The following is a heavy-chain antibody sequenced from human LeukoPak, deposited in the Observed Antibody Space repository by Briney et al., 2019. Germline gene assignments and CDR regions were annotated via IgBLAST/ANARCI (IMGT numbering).Heavy chain of an antibody. CDR1: GFTFSSSA. CDR3: AKSGYNRFDY. CDR2: ISGSGSGGST. V-gene: IGHV3-23*01. D-gene: IGHD5-24*01. Sequence: GGSLRLSCAASGFTFSSSAMSWVRQAPGKGLEWVSSISGSGSGGSTYYADSVKGRFTISRDNSKNTLYLQMNSLRAEETAVYYCAKSGYNRFDYWGQGTLVTVSS. J-gene: IGHJ4*02.